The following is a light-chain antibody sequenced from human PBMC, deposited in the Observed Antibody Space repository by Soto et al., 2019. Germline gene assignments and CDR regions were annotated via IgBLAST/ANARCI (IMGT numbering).Light chain of an antibody. CDR1: QSVSSTY. Sequence: EIVLTQSPCTLSLSPGERATLSCRASQSVSSTYLAWYQHKPGQAPRLLIYGVSSRATGIPDRFSGSGSGTDFTLTISRLDPEDFAVYYCQQYGTSPPTFGQGTKVDIK. CDR3: QQYGTSPPT. J-gene: IGKJ1*01. V-gene: IGKV3-20*01. CDR2: GVS.